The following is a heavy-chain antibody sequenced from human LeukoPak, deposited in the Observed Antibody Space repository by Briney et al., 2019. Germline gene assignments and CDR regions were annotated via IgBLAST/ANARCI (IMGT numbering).Heavy chain of an antibody. CDR3: AKDGVGATTGYYYMDV. Sequence: PGGSLRLSCAASGFTVSSYAMSWVRQAPGKGLEWVSAISGSGGSTYYADSVKGRFTISRDNSKNTLYLQMNSLRAEDTAVYYCAKDGVGATTGYYYMDVWGKGTTVTVSS. V-gene: IGHV3-23*01. CDR1: GFTVSSYA. CDR2: ISGSGGST. D-gene: IGHD1-26*01. J-gene: IGHJ6*03.